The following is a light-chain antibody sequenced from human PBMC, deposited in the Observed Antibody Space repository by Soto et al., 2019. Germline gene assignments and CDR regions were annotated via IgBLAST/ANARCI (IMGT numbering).Light chain of an antibody. Sequence: EIVLTQSPGTLFLSPGERATLSCRASQSISSSYLFWYQQKPGQAPRLLIYGASTRATGIPDRFSGSGSGTDFTLTISRLEPEDFAVYFCQQFGNSRTFGQGTKVEIK. V-gene: IGKV3-20*01. CDR2: GAS. CDR1: QSISSSY. J-gene: IGKJ1*01. CDR3: QQFGNSRT.